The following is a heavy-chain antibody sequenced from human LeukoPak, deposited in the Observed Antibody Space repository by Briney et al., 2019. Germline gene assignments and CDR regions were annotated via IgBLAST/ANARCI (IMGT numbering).Heavy chain of an antibody. V-gene: IGHV4-61*08. CDR2: IYYSGST. Sequence: SETLSLTCTVSGGSISSGGYYWSWIRQPPGKGLEWIGYIYYSGSTNYNPSLKSRVTISVDTSKNQFSLKLSSVTAADTAVYYCARGGGAPWYYYGMDVWGQGTTVTVSS. J-gene: IGHJ6*02. CDR1: GGSISSGGYY. D-gene: IGHD1-26*01. CDR3: ARGGGAPWYYYGMDV.